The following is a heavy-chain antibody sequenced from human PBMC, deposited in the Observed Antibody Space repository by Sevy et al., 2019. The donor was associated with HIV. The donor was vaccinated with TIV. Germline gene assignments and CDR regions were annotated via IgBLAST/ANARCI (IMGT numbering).Heavy chain of an antibody. CDR1: GYSFTSYW. J-gene: IGHJ5*02. D-gene: IGHD3-10*01. V-gene: IGHV5-51*01. CDR2: IYPGDSDT. Sequence: GESLKISCKGSGYSFTSYWIGWVRQMPGKGLEWMGIIYPGDSDTRYSPSFQGQVPISADKSLSPAYRQWSSLKAWDTAMYYCAREGGYYYGSGSYYNVRNRFDPWGQGTLVTVSS. CDR3: AREGGYYYGSGSYYNVRNRFDP.